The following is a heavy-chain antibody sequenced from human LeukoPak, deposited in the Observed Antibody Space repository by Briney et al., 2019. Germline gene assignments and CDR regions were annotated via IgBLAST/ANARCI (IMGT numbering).Heavy chain of an antibody. D-gene: IGHD2-2*02. CDR3: ANGVVPAAIYY. V-gene: IGHV4-59*08. CDR2: TYYSGST. CDR1: GGSISSYY. Sequence: PSETLSLTCTVSGGSISSYYWSWIRQPPGKGLEWIGYTYYSGSTNYNPSLKSRVTISVDTSKNQFSLKLSSVTAADTAVYYCANGVVPAAIYYWGQGTLVTVSS. J-gene: IGHJ4*02.